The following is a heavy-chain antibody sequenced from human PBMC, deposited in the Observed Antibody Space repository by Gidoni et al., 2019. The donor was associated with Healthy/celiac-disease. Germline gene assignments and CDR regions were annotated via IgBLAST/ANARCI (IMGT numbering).Heavy chain of an antibody. J-gene: IGHJ4*02. CDR2: IYPGDSDT. CDR3: ASIYYYDSSGYYSPFDY. Sequence: EVQLVQSGAEVKKPGESLKIYCKGSGYSFTSYWIGWVRQMPGKGLEWMGIIYPGDSDTRYSPSFQGQVTISADKSISTAYLQWSSLKASDTAMYYCASIYYYDSSGYYSPFDYWGQGTLVTVSS. CDR1: GYSFTSYW. V-gene: IGHV5-51*01. D-gene: IGHD3-22*01.